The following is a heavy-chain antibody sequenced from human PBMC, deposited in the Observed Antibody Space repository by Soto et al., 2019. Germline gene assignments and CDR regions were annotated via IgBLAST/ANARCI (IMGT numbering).Heavy chain of an antibody. V-gene: IGHV4-61*01. CDR1: GGSVSSGSYY. CDR3: ARVVDSTTYYFDY. D-gene: IGHD5-18*01. CDR2: IYYSGST. Sequence: SETLSLTCTVSGGSVSSGSYYWSWIRQPPGKGLEWIGYIYYSGSTNYNPSLKSRVTISADTSKNQFSLKLTSVTAADTAVFYCARVVDSTTYYFDYWGKGTLVTVSS. J-gene: IGHJ4*02.